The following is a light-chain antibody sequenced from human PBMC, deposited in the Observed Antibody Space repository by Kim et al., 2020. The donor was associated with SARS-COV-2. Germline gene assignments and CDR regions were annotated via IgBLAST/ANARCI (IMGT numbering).Light chain of an antibody. CDR3: QQRSNWPRNT. V-gene: IGKV3-11*01. CDR2: DTS. J-gene: IGKJ5*01. Sequence: SPGETATLSCRASQSVSTYLAWYQRKPGQAPRLLIYDTSNGATGIPARFSGSGSGTDFTLTISSLEAEDSAVYYCQQRSNWPRNTFGQGTRLEIK. CDR1: QSVSTY.